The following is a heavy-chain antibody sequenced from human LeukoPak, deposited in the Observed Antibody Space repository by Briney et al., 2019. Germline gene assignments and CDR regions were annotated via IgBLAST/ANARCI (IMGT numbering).Heavy chain of an antibody. V-gene: IGHV1-69*02. J-gene: IGHJ6*02. Sequence: SVKVSCKASGGTFSSYTISWVRQAPGQGLEWMGRIIPILGIANYAQKFQGRVTITADKSTSTAYMELSSLRSEDTAVYYCARGLGATAVWEANYYYGMDVWGQGTTVTVSS. D-gene: IGHD1-26*01. CDR3: ARGLGATAVWEANYYYGMDV. CDR2: IIPILGIA. CDR1: GGTFSSYT.